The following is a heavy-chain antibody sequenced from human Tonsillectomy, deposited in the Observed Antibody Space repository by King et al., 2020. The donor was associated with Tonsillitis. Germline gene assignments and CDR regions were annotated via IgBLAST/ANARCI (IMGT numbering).Heavy chain of an antibody. V-gene: IGHV3-23*04. Sequence: VQLVESGGGLVQPGGSLRLSCAASGFTFSSYAMSWVRQAPGKGLEWVSAISGSGGSTYYADSVKGRFTISRDNSKNTLYLQMNSLRAEDTAVYYCAKHPLMALWFGELSNNWFDPWGQGTLVTVSS. J-gene: IGHJ5*02. CDR3: AKHPLMALWFGELSNNWFDP. CDR1: GFTFSSYA. D-gene: IGHD3-10*01. CDR2: ISGSGGST.